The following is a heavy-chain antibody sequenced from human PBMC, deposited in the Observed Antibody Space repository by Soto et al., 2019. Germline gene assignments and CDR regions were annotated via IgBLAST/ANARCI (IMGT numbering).Heavy chain of an antibody. Sequence: SGPTLVNPTQTLTLTCTFSGFSLTTTGVGVGWIRQPPGKALEWLALIYWSDDKLYRPSLKNRLIITKDTSKDQVVLTMTNMESVDSGTYYWAKSAPFGPFHGMDGWGQGTTVIVSS. CDR1: GFSLTTTGVG. J-gene: IGHJ6*01. D-gene: IGHD3-10*01. CDR3: AKSAPFGPFHGMDG. V-gene: IGHV2-5*01. CDR2: IYWSDDK.